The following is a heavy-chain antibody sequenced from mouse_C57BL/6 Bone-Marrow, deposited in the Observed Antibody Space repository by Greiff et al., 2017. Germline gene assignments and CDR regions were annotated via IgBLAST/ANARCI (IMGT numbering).Heavy chain of an antibody. CDR2: IDPSDSET. CDR1: GYTFTSYW. J-gene: IGHJ2*01. V-gene: IGHV1-52*01. CDR3: ARDLVYYASRGSY. D-gene: IGHD1-1*01. Sequence: QVQLQQPGAELVRPGSSVKLSCKASGYTFTSYWMQWVKQRPIQGLEWIGDIDPSDSETHYNQKFKDKATLTVDTSSSTAYMQLSSLTSEDSAVYYCARDLVYYASRGSYWGQGTTLTVSA.